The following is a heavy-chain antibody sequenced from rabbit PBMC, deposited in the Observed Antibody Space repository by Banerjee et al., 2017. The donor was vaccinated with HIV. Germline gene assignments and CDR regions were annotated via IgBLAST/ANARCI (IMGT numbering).Heavy chain of an antibody. CDR3: ARDIISAGYAGYGYATGAFDP. Sequence: QEQLEESGGDLVKPEGSLTLTCTASGFSFSSSYWICWVRQAPGKGLEWIACIYAGSSGSTYYASWVNGRFTISKTSSTTVTLQMTSLTAADKATYFCARDIISAGYAGYGYATGAFDPRGPGTLVTVS. CDR2: IYAGSSGST. J-gene: IGHJ2*01. CDR1: GFSFSSSYW. V-gene: IGHV1S45*01. D-gene: IGHD6-1*01.